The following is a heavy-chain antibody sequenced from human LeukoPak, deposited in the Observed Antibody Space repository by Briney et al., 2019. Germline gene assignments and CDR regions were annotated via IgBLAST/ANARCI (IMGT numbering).Heavy chain of an antibody. J-gene: IGHJ5*01. Sequence: GESLKISCKGSGYSFTKFWIGWVRQMPGKGLEWMGIIYPGDSDTRYSPSFQGQVTFSADKSISTAYLQWSSLRASDTAMYYCARRSYCYSTSCYGYWFDSWGQGTLVTVSS. CDR2: IYPGDSDT. CDR3: ARRSYCYSTSCYGYWFDS. D-gene: IGHD2-2*01. CDR1: GYSFTKFW. V-gene: IGHV5-51*01.